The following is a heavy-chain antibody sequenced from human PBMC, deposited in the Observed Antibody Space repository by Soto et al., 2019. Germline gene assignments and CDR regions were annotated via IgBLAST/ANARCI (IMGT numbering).Heavy chain of an antibody. Sequence: PSETLSLTFTASGDSINSSSYFWGWIRQPPGKGLEWIGSLYYSGSTHYNPSLKRSVTISVDTSRIHYSLRLISVTAADTAVYFCARQSYDSGDYFDSWGQGTQVTVS. CDR1: GDSINSSSYF. D-gene: IGHD3-22*01. CDR2: LYYSGST. V-gene: IGHV4-39*01. CDR3: ARQSYDSGDYFDS. J-gene: IGHJ4*02.